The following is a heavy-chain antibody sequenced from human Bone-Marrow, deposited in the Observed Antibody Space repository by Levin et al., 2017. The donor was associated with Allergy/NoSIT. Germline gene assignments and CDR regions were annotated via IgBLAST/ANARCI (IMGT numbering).Heavy chain of an antibody. Sequence: GESLKISCKASGNSFYYYYVHWVRQAPGQGLEWMGIIHPSGSTINYAQKFQGRVTMTRDTSTSTVYMELSSLTSEDTDLYYCARESNEKRVDFYMDVWGQGTTVTVSS. J-gene: IGHJ6*02. V-gene: IGHV1-46*02. CDR1: GNSFYYYY. CDR3: ARESNEKRVDFYMDV. CDR2: IHPSGSTI. D-gene: IGHD2-21*02.